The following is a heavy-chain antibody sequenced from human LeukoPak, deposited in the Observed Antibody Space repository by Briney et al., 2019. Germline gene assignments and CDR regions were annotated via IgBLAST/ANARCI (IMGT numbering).Heavy chain of an antibody. CDR3: ARALYSSSWYVY. D-gene: IGHD6-13*01. J-gene: IGHJ4*02. CDR2: INHSGST. CDR1: GGSFSGYY. Sequence: SETLSLTCAVYGGSFSGYYWSWIRQPPGKGLEWIGEINHSGSTNYSPSLKSRVTISVDTSKNQFSLKLSSVTAADTAVYYCARALYSSSWYVYWGQGTLVTVSS. V-gene: IGHV4-34*01.